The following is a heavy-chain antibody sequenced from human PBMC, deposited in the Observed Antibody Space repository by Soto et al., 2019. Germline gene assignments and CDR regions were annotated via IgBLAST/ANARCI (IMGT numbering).Heavy chain of an antibody. V-gene: IGHV3-23*01. D-gene: IGHD2-8*02. CDR1: GFTFSSYA. Sequence: EVQLLESGGGLIQPGGSLRLSCAASGFTFSSYAMSWVRQAPGKGLEWVSSISVSGGSTYYADSVKGRFTISRDNSKNTLYLQRNSLRAEDTALFYCAKGGWGNYFDYWGQGTLVTVSS. J-gene: IGHJ4*02. CDR3: AKGGWGNYFDY. CDR2: ISVSGGST.